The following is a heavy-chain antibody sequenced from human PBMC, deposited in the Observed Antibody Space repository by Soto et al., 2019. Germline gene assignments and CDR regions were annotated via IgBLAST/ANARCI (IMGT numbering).Heavy chain of an antibody. CDR1: GGSISSYY. Sequence: QVQLQESGPGLVKPSETLSLTCTVSGGSISSYYWSWIRQPPGKGLEWIGYIYYSGSTNYNPSLKSRVTISVDTSKNQFSLKLSSVTAADTAVYYCARSSRYCSSTSCPMGFDYWGQGTLVTVSS. J-gene: IGHJ4*02. CDR2: IYYSGST. V-gene: IGHV4-59*08. D-gene: IGHD2-2*01. CDR3: ARSSRYCSSTSCPMGFDY.